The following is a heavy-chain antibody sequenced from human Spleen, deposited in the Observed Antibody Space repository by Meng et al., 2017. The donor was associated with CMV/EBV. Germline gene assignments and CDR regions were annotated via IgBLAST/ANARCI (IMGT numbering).Heavy chain of an antibody. Sequence: CAASGFTFTTYNMNWIRQSPGKELEWVSSISSSGSSKSYVDSVKGRFTISRDNAKNSLYLQMHSLRAEDTAVYYCASTPYGDYYFHYWGQGTLVTVSS. CDR1: GFTFTTYN. CDR3: ASTPYGDYYFHY. D-gene: IGHD4-17*01. J-gene: IGHJ4*02. CDR2: ISSSGSSK. V-gene: IGHV3-21*01.